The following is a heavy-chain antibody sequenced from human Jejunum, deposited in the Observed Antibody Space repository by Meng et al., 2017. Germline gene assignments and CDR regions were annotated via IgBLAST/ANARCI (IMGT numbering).Heavy chain of an antibody. Sequence: QVQLVQSGAAGKKPGTSVKVSCKTCGGTFSSYPITRVRQAPGQGLEWMGWINAYNGNTNYEEKLQGRVTMTTDTSTSTAYMELRNLRSDDTAVYYCARVASFVSDYWGQGTLVTVSS. CDR1: GGTFSSYP. V-gene: IGHV1-18*01. CDR2: INAYNGNT. CDR3: ARVASFVSDY. D-gene: IGHD3-3*01. J-gene: IGHJ4*02.